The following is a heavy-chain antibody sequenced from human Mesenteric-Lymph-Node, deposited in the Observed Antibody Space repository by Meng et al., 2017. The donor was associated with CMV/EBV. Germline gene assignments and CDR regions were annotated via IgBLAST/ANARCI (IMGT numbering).Heavy chain of an antibody. CDR2: IHTSGST. J-gene: IGHJ4*02. CDR1: GGSMSSDKW. D-gene: IGHD1-1*01. CDR3: VRAGDWKTDY. V-gene: IGHV4-4*02. Sequence: LTGTVSGGSMSSDKWWNWVRQPPGKGLEWIGEIHTSGSTHCNPSLKSRITISIDKSKNQFSLNLNSVTAADTAVYYCVRAGDWKTDYWSQGTLVTVSS.